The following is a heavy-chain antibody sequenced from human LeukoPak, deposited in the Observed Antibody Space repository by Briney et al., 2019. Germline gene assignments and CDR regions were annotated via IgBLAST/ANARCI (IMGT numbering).Heavy chain of an antibody. Sequence: GASVKVSCKASGYTFTSYGISWVRQAPGQGLEWMGWISAYNGNTNYAQKLQGRVTMTTDTSTSTAYMELRSLRSDDTAVYYCARGSSSSGWYTNFDYWGQGTLVTVSS. D-gene: IGHD6-19*01. CDR3: ARGSSSSGWYTNFDY. CDR1: GYTFTSYG. CDR2: ISAYNGNT. V-gene: IGHV1-18*01. J-gene: IGHJ4*02.